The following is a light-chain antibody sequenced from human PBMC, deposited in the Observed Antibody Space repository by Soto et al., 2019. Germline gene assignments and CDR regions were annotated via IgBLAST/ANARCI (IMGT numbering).Light chain of an antibody. J-gene: IGLJ3*02. CDR1: SGYVGVYNY. Sequence: SVLNEAASVSCSPLQSITIACTGTSGYVGVYNYFSWYQQHPGKAPKLMIFGVSSRPSGVSNRFSGSKSGNTASLTISGLQSEDEADYYCSSYISSSTLVFGGGTQLTVL. CDR3: SSYISSSTLV. V-gene: IGLV2-14*01. CDR2: GVS.